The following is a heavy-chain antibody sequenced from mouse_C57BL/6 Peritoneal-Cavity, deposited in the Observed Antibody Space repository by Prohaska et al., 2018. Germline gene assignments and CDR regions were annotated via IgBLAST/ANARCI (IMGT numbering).Heavy chain of an antibody. Sequence: EVKLLQSGGGLVQPGGSLKLSCAASGIDLSRYWMSWVRRAPGKGLEWIGEINPDSSTINYAPSLKDKFIISRDNAKNTLYLQMSKVRSEDTALYYCARRDGYYWYFDVWGTGTTVTVSS. V-gene: IGHV4-1*01. CDR3: ARRDGYYWYFDV. CDR1: GIDLSRYW. CDR2: INPDSSTI. J-gene: IGHJ1*03. D-gene: IGHD2-3*01.